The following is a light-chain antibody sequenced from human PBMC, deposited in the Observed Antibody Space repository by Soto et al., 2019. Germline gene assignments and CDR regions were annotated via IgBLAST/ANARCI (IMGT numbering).Light chain of an antibody. V-gene: IGLV2-8*01. CDR2: EVS. CDR3: SSYAGSNNPYV. Sequence: QSVLTQPPSASGSPGQSVTISCTGTSSEVGGYNYVSWYQQHPGKAPKLMIYEVSKRPSGGPDRFSGSKSGNTASLTVSGLQAEDEADYYCSSYAGSNNPYVFGTGTKVTVL. CDR1: SSEVGGYNY. J-gene: IGLJ1*01.